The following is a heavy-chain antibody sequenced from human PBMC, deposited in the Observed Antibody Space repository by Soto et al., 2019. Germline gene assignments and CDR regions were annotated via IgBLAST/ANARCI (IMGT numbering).Heavy chain of an antibody. V-gene: IGHV3-23*01. D-gene: IGHD2-15*01. CDR3: AKSDCSGGSCYFPFDC. Sequence: HPRVSLRLSCAASGFTFINYGMSWVRQAPGKGLEWVSSISGSGGRTYYADSVKGRFTISRDNSKNTLYLQTDSLRAEDTAFYYCAKSDCSGGSCYFPFDCWGQGTLVTVSS. CDR2: ISGSGGRT. CDR1: GFTFINYG. J-gene: IGHJ4*02.